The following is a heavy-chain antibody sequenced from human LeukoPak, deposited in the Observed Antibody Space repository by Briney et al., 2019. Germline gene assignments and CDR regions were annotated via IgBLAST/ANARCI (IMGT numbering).Heavy chain of an antibody. Sequence: GGSLRLSCAASGFTVSSNYMSWVRQAPGKGLEWVSVIYSGGSTYYADSVKGRFTISRDNSKNTLYLQMNSLRAEDTAVYYCARDSLGYCTIGVCPEGYFDYWGQGTLVTVSS. CDR3: ARDSLGYCTIGVCPEGYFDY. CDR2: IYSGGST. CDR1: GFTVSSNY. V-gene: IGHV3-66*01. D-gene: IGHD2-8*01. J-gene: IGHJ4*02.